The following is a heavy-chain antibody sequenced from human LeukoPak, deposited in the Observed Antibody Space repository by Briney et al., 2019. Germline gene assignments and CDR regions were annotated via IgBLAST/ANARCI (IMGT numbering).Heavy chain of an antibody. CDR3: ARDSDSSNWPGGNWFDP. D-gene: IGHD6-13*01. V-gene: IGHV4-61*02. CDR2: IYTRGST. J-gene: IGHJ5*02. CDR1: GGSISSGNYY. Sequence: SQTLSLTCTVSGGSISSGNYYWSWIRQPAGKGLEWIGRIYTRGSTKYTPSLKSRVTMSVDTSKNQFSLKLTSVTAADTAVYYCARDSDSSNWPGGNWFDPWGQGTLVTVSS.